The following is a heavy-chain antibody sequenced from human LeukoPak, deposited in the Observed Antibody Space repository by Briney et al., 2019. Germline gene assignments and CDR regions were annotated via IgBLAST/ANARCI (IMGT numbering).Heavy chain of an antibody. Sequence: SGGSLRLSCAASGFMFSSYNMNWVRQAPGKGLEWLSYISSSSSRIYYADSVKGRFTISRDNYKNSLYLQMNSLRDEDTAVYYCASDYEGIVWFGKLSYWGQGALVTVSS. J-gene: IGHJ4*02. CDR2: ISSSSSRI. D-gene: IGHD3-10*01. CDR3: ASDYEGIVWFGKLSY. V-gene: IGHV3-48*02. CDR1: GFMFSSYN.